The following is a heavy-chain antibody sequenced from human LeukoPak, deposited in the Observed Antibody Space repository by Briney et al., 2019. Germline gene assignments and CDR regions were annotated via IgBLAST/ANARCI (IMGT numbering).Heavy chain of an antibody. J-gene: IGHJ4*02. D-gene: IGHD3-10*01. CDR3: AKDLQFYASGRYYEHYLDY. CDR2: IYYSGST. V-gene: IGHV4-59*01. Sequence: SETLSLTCTISGGSISSYYWSWIRQPPGKGLEWIGYIYYSGSTNYNPSLKSRVTISLDTSNQFSLKLSSVTAADTAVYYCAKDLQFYASGRYYEHYLDYWGKGTLVTVSS. CDR1: GGSISSYY.